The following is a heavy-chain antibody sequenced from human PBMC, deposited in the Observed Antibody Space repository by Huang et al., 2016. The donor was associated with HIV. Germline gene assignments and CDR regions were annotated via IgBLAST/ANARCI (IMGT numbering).Heavy chain of an antibody. D-gene: IGHD2-2*01. CDR1: GYTFTSYG. CDR3: ARDSPLLGVVIVVVPTAPNAFDI. J-gene: IGHJ3*02. V-gene: IGHV1-18*01. CDR2: ISAYNGAT. Sequence: QVQLVQSGVEVKKPGASVKVSCKASGYTFTSYGISWVRQAPGQGLEWMGRISAYNGATNYAKNVQGRVTMTTDTSTSTAYMELRSLRSDDTAVYYCARDSPLLGVVIVVVPTAPNAFDIWGQGTMVTVSS.